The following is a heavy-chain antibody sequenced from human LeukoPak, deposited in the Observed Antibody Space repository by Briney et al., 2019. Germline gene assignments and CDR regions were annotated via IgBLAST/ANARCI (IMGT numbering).Heavy chain of an antibody. J-gene: IGHJ4*02. D-gene: IGHD6-19*01. CDR3: ARDRYSSVFDY. Sequence: SETLSLTCTVSGGSISSYYWSWIRQPPGKGLEWIGYIYYSGSTNYNPSLKSRVTISVDTSKNQFSLKLSSVTAADTAVYYCARDRYSSVFDYWGQGTLDTVSS. CDR2: IYYSGST. V-gene: IGHV4-59*01. CDR1: GGSISSYY.